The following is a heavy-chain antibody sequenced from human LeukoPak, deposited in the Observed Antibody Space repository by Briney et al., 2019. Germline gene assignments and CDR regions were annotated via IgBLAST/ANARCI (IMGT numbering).Heavy chain of an antibody. V-gene: IGHV3-15*01. CDR2: IKSKTDGGTT. CDR1: GITFSNAW. D-gene: IGHD3-3*01. Sequence: GGSLRLSCAASGITFSNAWMSWVCQAPGKGLEWVGRIKSKTDGGTTDYAAPVKGRFTISRDDSKNTLYLQMNSLKTEDTAVYYCTTAEGYDFWSGYYTIDYWGQGTLVTVSS. CDR3: TTAEGYDFWSGYYTIDY. J-gene: IGHJ4*02.